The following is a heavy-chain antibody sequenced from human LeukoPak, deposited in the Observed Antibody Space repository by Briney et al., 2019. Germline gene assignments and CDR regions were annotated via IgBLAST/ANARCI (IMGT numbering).Heavy chain of an antibody. D-gene: IGHD6-13*01. J-gene: IGHJ4*02. CDR3: ARAAGYSSSWFHPVDY. CDR2: IWYDGSNK. V-gene: IGHV3-33*01. Sequence: PGRSLRLSCAASGFTFSSYGMHWVRQAPGKGLEWVAVIWYDGSNKYYADSVKGRFTIPRDNSKNTLYLQMNSLRAEDTAVYYCARAAGYSSSWFHPVDYWRQGTLVSVSS. CDR1: GFTFSSYG.